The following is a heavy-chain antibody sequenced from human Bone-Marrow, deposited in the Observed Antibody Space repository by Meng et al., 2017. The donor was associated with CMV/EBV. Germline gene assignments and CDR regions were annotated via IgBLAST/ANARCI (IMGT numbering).Heavy chain of an antibody. V-gene: IGHV1-2*02. J-gene: IGHJ4*02. Sequence: ASVKVSCKASGYSFAAYYMHWVRQAPGQRFEWLGWMTPNSGGPQYAQKFQGRVTMTRDTSTSTDYMELTRLTSDDTAVYYCARDNNWGPDYWGQGTLVTVSS. D-gene: IGHD1-1*01. CDR2: MTPNSGGP. CDR3: ARDNNWGPDY. CDR1: GYSFAAYY.